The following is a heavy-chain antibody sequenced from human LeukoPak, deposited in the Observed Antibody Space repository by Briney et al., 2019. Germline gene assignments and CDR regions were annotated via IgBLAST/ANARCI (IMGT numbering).Heavy chain of an antibody. CDR2: INPNSGGT. CDR3: ARDAWFGELSYLFDP. D-gene: IGHD3-10*01. Sequence: ASVTVSCKASGYTFTGYYMHWVRQAPGQGLEWMGWINPNSGGTNYAQKFQGRVTMTRDTSISTAYMELSGLRSDDTAVYYCARDAWFGELSYLFDPWGQGTLVTVSS. V-gene: IGHV1-2*02. CDR1: GYTFTGYY. J-gene: IGHJ5*02.